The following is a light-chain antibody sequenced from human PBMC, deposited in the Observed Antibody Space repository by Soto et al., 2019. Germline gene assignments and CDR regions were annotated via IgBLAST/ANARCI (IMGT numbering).Light chain of an antibody. V-gene: IGKV1-5*03. CDR3: QQYTCLWT. CDR2: QAS. J-gene: IGKJ1*01. Sequence: DIQMTQSPSSLSASVGDRVTITCRASQSISSYLNWYQQKPGKVPKLLIYQASSLQNGVPARFIGSGSGTEFTLTISSLQPDDVATYYCQQYTCLWTFGPGTKVDIK. CDR1: QSISSY.